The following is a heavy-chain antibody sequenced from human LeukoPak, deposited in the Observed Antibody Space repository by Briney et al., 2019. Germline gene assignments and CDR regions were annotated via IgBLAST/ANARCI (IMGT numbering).Heavy chain of an antibody. Sequence: PGGSLRLSCAASGFTFSSYSMNWVRQAPGKGLEWVSSISSSSNYIYYADSLKGRFTISRDNAKNSLYLQMNSLRAEDTAVYYCARVDYGDYLDAFDIWGQGTMVTVSS. J-gene: IGHJ3*02. CDR2: ISSSSNYI. V-gene: IGHV3-21*01. CDR1: GFTFSSYS. D-gene: IGHD4-17*01. CDR3: ARVDYGDYLDAFDI.